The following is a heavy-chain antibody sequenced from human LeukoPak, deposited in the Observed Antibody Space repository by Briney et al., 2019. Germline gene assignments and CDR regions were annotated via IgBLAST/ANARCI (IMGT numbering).Heavy chain of an antibody. CDR1: GFTFPDFG. D-gene: IGHD5-12*01. CDR3: ARTMEPGGYPTFDY. CDR2: VRYDGSDT. V-gene: IGHV3-30*02. Sequence: GGSLRLSCVASGFTFPDFGMHWVRQAPGKGLEWVAFVRYDGSDTYYAGSVRGRFTVSRDNSKSTVYLQMKSLRTEDTAVYYCARTMEPGGYPTFDYWGQGTLVTVSS. J-gene: IGHJ4*02.